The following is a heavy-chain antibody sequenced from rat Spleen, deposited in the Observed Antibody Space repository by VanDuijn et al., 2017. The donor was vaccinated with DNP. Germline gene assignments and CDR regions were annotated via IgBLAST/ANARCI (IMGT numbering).Heavy chain of an antibody. CDR2: IWSGGST. V-gene: IGHV2-1*01. CDR3: TSLIGTTDY. J-gene: IGHJ2*01. Sequence: QVQLKESGPGLVQPSQTLSLTCTVSGFSLTSSSVRWVRQPPGKGLEWMGAIWSGGSTDYNSALQSRLSISRDTSKSQVFLKMNSLQTEDTAIYFCTSLIGTTDYWGQGVMVTVSS. CDR1: GFSLTSSS. D-gene: IGHD1-5*01.